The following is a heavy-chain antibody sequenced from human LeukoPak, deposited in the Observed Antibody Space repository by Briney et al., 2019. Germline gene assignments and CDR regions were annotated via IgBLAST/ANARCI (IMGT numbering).Heavy chain of an antibody. CDR3: ARGFGRGIYYYGMDV. V-gene: IGHV4-34*01. J-gene: IGHJ6*02. D-gene: IGHD3-16*01. CDR1: GGSFSGYY. Sequence: SETLSLTCAVYGGSFSGYYWGWIRQPPGKGLEWIGEINHSGSTNYNPSLKSRVTISVDTSKNQFSLKLSSVTAADTVVYYCARGFGRGIYYYGMDVWGQGTTVTVSS. CDR2: INHSGST.